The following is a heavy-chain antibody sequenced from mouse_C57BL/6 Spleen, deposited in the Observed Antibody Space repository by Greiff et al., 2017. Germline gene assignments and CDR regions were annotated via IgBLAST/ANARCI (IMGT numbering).Heavy chain of an antibody. CDR3: ASFMTGYYFDY. CDR1: GFTFTDYY. CDR2: IRNKANGYTT. J-gene: IGHJ2*01. Sequence: EVKLMESGGGLVQPGGSLSLSCAASGFTFTDYYMSWVRQPPGKALEWLGFIRNKANGYTTEYSASVKGRFTISGDNSKSILYLQMNALRAEDGATYYYASFMTGYYFDYWGQGTTLTVSS. V-gene: IGHV7-3*01.